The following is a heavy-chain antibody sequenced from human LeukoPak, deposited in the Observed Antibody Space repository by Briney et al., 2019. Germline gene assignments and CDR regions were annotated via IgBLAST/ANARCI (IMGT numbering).Heavy chain of an antibody. D-gene: IGHD6-13*01. CDR3: AKDAAGPEY. J-gene: IGHJ4*02. V-gene: IGHV3-64*04. CDR1: GFTFSRHN. CDR2: ISYNGDST. Sequence: GGSLRLSCSGSGFTFSRHNMHWVRQAPGKGLEYVSAISYNGDSTYYVDSVKGRFTISRDNSKNTLYLQMNSLRAEDTAVYYCAKDAAGPEYWGQGTLVTVSS.